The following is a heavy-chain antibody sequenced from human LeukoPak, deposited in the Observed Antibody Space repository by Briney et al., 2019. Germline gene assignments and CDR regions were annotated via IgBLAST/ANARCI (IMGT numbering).Heavy chain of an antibody. Sequence: PGGSLRLSCAASGFTFSDYYMSWIRQAPGKGLEWVSYISSSGSTIYYADSVKGRFTISRDNSKNTLYLQMNSLRAEDTAVYYCAKDAVLLWFGESSSDFDYWGQGTLVTVSS. V-gene: IGHV3-11*01. J-gene: IGHJ4*02. CDR3: AKDAVLLWFGESSSDFDY. CDR2: ISSSGSTI. CDR1: GFTFSDYY. D-gene: IGHD3-10*01.